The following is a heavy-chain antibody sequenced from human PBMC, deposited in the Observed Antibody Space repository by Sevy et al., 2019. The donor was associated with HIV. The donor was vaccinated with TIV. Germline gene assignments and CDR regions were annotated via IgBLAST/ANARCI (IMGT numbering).Heavy chain of an antibody. Sequence: GGSLRLSCAASGFTFSDYTIHWVRQAPGKGLEWVAVISYDGSNKYYADSVEGRFTVSRDNSKNTLYLQMNSLRAEDTAVYYCSRDLPSGWWGGVDYWGQGTLVPVSS. D-gene: IGHD6-19*01. CDR1: GFTFSDYT. V-gene: IGHV3-30-3*01. CDR2: ISYDGSNK. CDR3: SRDLPSGWWGGVDY. J-gene: IGHJ4*02.